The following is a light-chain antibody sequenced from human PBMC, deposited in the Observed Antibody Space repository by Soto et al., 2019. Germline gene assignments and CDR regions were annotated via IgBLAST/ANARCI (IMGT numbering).Light chain of an antibody. Sequence: QSALTQPASVSGSPGQSITISCTGTSSDVGNYNYVSWYQHHPGKAPKVIIYDVSKRPSGVSNRFSGSKSGNTASLTISGLQAEDEADYYCSSYATSSTYVLGTGTKVTVL. J-gene: IGLJ1*01. CDR3: SSYATSSTYV. CDR1: SSDVGNYNY. CDR2: DVS. V-gene: IGLV2-14*03.